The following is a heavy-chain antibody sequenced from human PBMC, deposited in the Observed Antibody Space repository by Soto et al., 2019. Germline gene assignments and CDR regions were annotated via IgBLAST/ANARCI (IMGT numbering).Heavy chain of an antibody. CDR2: INPNSGGT. J-gene: IGHJ6*02. Sequence: ASVKVSCKASGYTFTGYYMHWVRQAPGQGLEWMGWINPNSGGTNYAQKFQGWVTMTRDTSISTAYIELSRLRSDDTAVYYCARDTVGRTDYYYGMDVWGQGTTVTVSS. V-gene: IGHV1-2*04. D-gene: IGHD3-16*01. CDR1: GYTFTGYY. CDR3: ARDTVGRTDYYYGMDV.